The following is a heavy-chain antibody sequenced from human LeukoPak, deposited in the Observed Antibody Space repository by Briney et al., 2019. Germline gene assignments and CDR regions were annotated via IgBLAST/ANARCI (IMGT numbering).Heavy chain of an antibody. CDR2: IKQDGSEK. V-gene: IGHV3-7*01. CDR1: GFTFSNYW. D-gene: IGHD1-26*01. J-gene: IGHJ4*02. Sequence: PGGSLRLSCAASGFTFSNYWMTWVRQAPGKGLEWVANIKQDGSEKYYVDSVKGRFTIFRDNAKKSLYLQMNILEAEDTAVYYCARGGYSGFPYDVPLDYWGQGTLVTVSS. CDR3: ARGGYSGFPYDVPLDY.